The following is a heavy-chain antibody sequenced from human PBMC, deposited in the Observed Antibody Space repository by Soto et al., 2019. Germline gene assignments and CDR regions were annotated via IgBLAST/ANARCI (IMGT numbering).Heavy chain of an antibody. Sequence: EVQLVESGGGLVQPGGSLRLSCAASGFTFSSYWMHWVRQAPGKGLVWVSRINSDGSSTSYADSVKGRFTISRDNAKNTLYLQMNSLRAEDTAVYYCARGTTEDVEMATISYYYYGMDVWGQGTTVTVSS. CDR1: GFTFSSYW. D-gene: IGHD5-12*01. CDR3: ARGTTEDVEMATISYYYYGMDV. CDR2: INSDGSST. J-gene: IGHJ6*02. V-gene: IGHV3-74*01.